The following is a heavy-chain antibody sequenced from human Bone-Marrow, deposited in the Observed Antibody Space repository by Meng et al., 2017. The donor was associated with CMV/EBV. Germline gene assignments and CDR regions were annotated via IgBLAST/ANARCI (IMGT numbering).Heavy chain of an antibody. Sequence: SEPLSLTCTVSGGSISSYYWSWIRQPPGKGLEWIGYIYYSGSTNYNPSLKSRVTISVDTSKNQFSLKLSSVTAADTAVYYCARDHSSSWYGWYFDLWGRGTLVTVSS. CDR1: GGSISSYY. CDR3: ARDHSSSWYGWYFDL. CDR2: IYYSGST. D-gene: IGHD6-13*01. J-gene: IGHJ2*01. V-gene: IGHV4-59*01.